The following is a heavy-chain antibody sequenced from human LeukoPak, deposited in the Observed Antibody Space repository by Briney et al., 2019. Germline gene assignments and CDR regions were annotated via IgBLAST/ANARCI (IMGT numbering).Heavy chain of an antibody. Sequence: SVKVSCKASGFTFTSSAVQWVRQARGQRLEWIGWIVVGSGNTNYAQKFQERVTITRDTSTSTAYMELSSLRSEDTAVYYCAAYGELRYLYYGMDVWGQGTTVTVSS. CDR2: IVVGSGNT. V-gene: IGHV1-58*01. J-gene: IGHJ6*02. CDR3: AAYGELRYLYYGMDV. D-gene: IGHD1-7*01. CDR1: GFTFTSSA.